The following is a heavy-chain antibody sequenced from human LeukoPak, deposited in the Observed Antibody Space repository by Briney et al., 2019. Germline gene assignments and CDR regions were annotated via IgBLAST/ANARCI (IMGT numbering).Heavy chain of an antibody. CDR1: GFTFSNAW. D-gene: IGHD3-10*01. CDR3: AKARGGRLLWFGELYY. V-gene: IGHV3-15*01. Sequence: GGSLRLSCAASGFTFSNAWMSWVRQAPGKGLEWVGRIKSKTDGGTTDYAAPVKGRFTISRDDSKNTLYLQMNSLRAEDTAVYYCAKARGGRLLWFGELYYWGQGTLVTVSS. J-gene: IGHJ4*02. CDR2: IKSKTDGGTT.